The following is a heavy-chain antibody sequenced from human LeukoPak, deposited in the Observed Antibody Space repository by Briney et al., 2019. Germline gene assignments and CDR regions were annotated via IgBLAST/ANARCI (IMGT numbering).Heavy chain of an antibody. D-gene: IGHD5-24*01. CDR1: GFTFSSYE. J-gene: IGHJ4*02. CDR3: ARVRWLQLKDYFDY. V-gene: IGHV3-48*03. Sequence: GALRLSCAASGFTFSSYEMNWVRQAPGKGLEWVSYISSSGSTIYYADSVKGRFTISRDNAKNSLYLQMNSLRAEDTAVYYCARVRWLQLKDYFDYWGQGTLVTVSS. CDR2: ISSSGSTI.